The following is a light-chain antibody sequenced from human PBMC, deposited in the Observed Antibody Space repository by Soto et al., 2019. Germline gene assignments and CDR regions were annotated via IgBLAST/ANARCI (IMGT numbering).Light chain of an antibody. CDR2: AAS. CDR3: QQYNSSWT. Sequence: DIQMTQSPSTLSASVGDRVTITCRASHSISSWLAWYQQKPGKAPNLLIYAASTLESGVPSRFSGSGSGTEFTLTISSLQPDDFATYYCQQYNSSWTFGQGTKVDIK. CDR1: HSISSW. J-gene: IGKJ1*01. V-gene: IGKV1-5*01.